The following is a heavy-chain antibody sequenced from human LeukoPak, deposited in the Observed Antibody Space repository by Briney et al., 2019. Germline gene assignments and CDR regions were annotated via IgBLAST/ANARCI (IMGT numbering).Heavy chain of an antibody. D-gene: IGHD6-13*01. CDR1: GGSISSYS. V-gene: IGHV4-4*07. CDR3: AREKPSSSWYSDFDY. Sequence: PSETLSLTCTVSGGSISSYSWNWIRQPAGKGLEWIGRIYTSGSTNYNPSLKSRVTISVDTSKNQFSLKLSSVTAADTAVYYCAREKPSSSWYSDFDYWGQGTLVTVSS. CDR2: IYTSGST. J-gene: IGHJ4*02.